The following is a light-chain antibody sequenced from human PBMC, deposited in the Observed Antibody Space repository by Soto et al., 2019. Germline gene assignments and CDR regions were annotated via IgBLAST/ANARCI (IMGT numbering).Light chain of an antibody. CDR3: QQYNSYRT. CDR2: QAS. CDR1: QSVSTS. Sequence: DIQMTQSPSTLSASVGDRLTITCRASQSVSTSLAWYQQKPGIAPKLLIYQASSLENGVPSRFSGSGSGTEFTLTISSLQPDDFAPYYCQQYNSYRTFGQGTKVEIK. V-gene: IGKV1-5*03. J-gene: IGKJ1*01.